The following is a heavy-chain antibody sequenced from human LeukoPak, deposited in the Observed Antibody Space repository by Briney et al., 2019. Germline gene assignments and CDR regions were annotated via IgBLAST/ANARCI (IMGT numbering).Heavy chain of an antibody. CDR1: GYTFTGYY. CDR2: IIPIFGTA. D-gene: IGHD4-23*01. Sequence: SVKVSCKASGYTFTGYYMHWVRQAPGQGLEWMGGIIPIFGTANYAQKFQGRVTITADKSTSTAYMELSSLRSEDTAVYYCAREVRTTVDLYYCYMDVWGKGTTVTVSS. CDR3: AREVRTTVDLYYCYMDV. J-gene: IGHJ6*03. V-gene: IGHV1-69*06.